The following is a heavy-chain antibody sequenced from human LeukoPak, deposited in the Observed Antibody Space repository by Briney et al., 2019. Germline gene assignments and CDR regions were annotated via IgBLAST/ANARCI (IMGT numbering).Heavy chain of an antibody. CDR3: ARDWQGTFYDN. Sequence: GGSLRLSCAASGFTFSSYGMHWVRQAPGKGLEWVAVISYDGSNKYYADSAKGRFTISRDNAKNTLYLQMNSLRAEDTAVYYCARDWQGTFYDNWGQGTLVTVSS. CDR1: GFTFSSYG. V-gene: IGHV3-30*03. J-gene: IGHJ4*02. CDR2: ISYDGSNK. D-gene: IGHD3-10*01.